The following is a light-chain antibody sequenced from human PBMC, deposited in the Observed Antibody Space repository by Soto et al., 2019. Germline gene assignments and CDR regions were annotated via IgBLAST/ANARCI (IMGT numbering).Light chain of an antibody. CDR1: QTVRNNY. CDR2: DAS. CDR3: QQHNSSPWT. Sequence: EFVLTQSPGTLSLSPGERATLSCRASQTVRNNYLAWYQQKPGQAPRLLIYDASSRATGIPDRFSGGGSGTDFTLTISRLEPEDFATYYCQQHNSSPWTFGQGTRVEIK. V-gene: IGKV3-20*01. J-gene: IGKJ1*01.